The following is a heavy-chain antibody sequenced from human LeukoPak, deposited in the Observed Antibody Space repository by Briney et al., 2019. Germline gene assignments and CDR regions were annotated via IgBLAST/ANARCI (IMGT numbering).Heavy chain of an antibody. CDR3: AKDPRVYSASWLFDY. V-gene: IGHV3-23*01. D-gene: IGHD6-13*01. Sequence: GGSLRLSCAASGFTFSSYGMSWVRQAPGKGLEWVSAISGSGGSTYYADSVKGRFTISRDNSKNTLYLQMNSLRPEDTAVYYCAKDPRVYSASWLFDYWGQGTLVTVSS. CDR1: GFTFSSYG. CDR2: ISGSGGST. J-gene: IGHJ4*02.